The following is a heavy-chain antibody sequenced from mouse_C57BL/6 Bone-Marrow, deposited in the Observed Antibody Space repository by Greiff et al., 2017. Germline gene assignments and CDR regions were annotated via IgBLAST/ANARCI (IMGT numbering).Heavy chain of an antibody. J-gene: IGHJ2*01. CDR1: GYTFPDYY. CDR3: ARERTGTFDY. Sequence: VQLKQSGPELVKPGASVKISCTASGYTFPDYYMNWVKQCHGKSLEWIGDIYPNNGGTSYHQKFKGKATLTVDKSSSTAYMELRGLPSEDSAVYYGARERTGTFDYWGQGTTLTVTS. CDR2: IYPNNGGT. D-gene: IGHD4-1*01. V-gene: IGHV1-26*01.